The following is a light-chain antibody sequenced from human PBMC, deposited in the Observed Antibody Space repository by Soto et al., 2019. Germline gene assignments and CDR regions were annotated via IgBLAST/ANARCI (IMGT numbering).Light chain of an antibody. CDR2: GAS. J-gene: IGKJ1*01. Sequence: EIVLPQSPGTLSLSPGERSTLSGRASQSVSSSYLAWYQQKPGQAPRLLIYGASSRATGIPDRFSGSGSGTDFTLTISRLEPEEFAVYYCQQYGSSPWTVGQGTKVDIK. V-gene: IGKV3-20*01. CDR1: QSVSSSY. CDR3: QQYGSSPWT.